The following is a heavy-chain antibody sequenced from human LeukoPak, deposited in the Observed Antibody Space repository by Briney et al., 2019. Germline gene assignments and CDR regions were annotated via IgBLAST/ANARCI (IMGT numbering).Heavy chain of an antibody. D-gene: IGHD2-2*01. V-gene: IGHV3-53*01. CDR1: GFTVRTNY. J-gene: IGHJ4*02. CDR3: ARDREGSSTWDS. Sequence: GGSLRLSCAASGFTVRTNYMNWVRQAPGKGLEWVSIIYSGGSTYYADSVRGRFTISRDSSKNTLYLQMTSLRAEDTAVYFCARDREGSSTWDSWGQGTLVTVSS. CDR2: IYSGGST.